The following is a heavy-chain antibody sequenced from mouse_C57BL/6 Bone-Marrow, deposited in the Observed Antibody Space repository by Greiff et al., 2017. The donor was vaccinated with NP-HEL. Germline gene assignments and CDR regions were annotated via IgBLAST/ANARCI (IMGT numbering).Heavy chain of an antibody. CDR3: ARRRNYDGYSYAMDY. D-gene: IGHD2-3*01. J-gene: IGHJ4*01. CDR1: GYTFTSYW. V-gene: IGHV1-69*01. CDR2: IDPSDSYT. Sequence: QVQLQQPGAELVMPGASVKLSCKASGYTFTSYWMHWVKQRPGQGLEWIGEIDPSDSYTNYNQKFKGKSTLTVDKSSSTAYMQLSSLTSEDSAVYYCARRRNYDGYSYAMDYWGQGTSVTVSS.